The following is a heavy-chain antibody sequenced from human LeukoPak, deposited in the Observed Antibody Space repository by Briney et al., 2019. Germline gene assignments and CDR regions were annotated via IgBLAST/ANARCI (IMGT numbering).Heavy chain of an antibody. J-gene: IGHJ2*01. CDR2: IYHSGST. V-gene: IGHV4-30-2*01. CDR1: GGSISSGGYS. Sequence: PSETLSLTCAVSGGSISSGGYSWSWIRQPPGKGLEWIGYIYHSGSTYYNPSLKSRVTISVDRSKNQSSLKLSSVTAADTAVYYCARVACSSTSCYETLYWYFDLWGRGTLVTVSS. CDR3: ARVACSSTSCYETLYWYFDL. D-gene: IGHD2-2*01.